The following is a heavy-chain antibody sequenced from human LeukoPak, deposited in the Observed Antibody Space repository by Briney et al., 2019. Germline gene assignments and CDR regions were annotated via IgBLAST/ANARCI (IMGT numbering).Heavy chain of an antibody. CDR1: GYSISSGYY. CDR3: ARHRRSYLYNWFDP. Sequence: SETLSLTCTVSGYSISSGYYWGWIRQPPGKGLEWIGIIYHGGSTNYNPSLKSRVTISVDTSKNQFSLKLSSVTAADTAVYYCARHRRSYLYNWFDPWGQGTLVTVSS. J-gene: IGHJ5*02. V-gene: IGHV4-38-2*02. CDR2: IYHGGST. D-gene: IGHD1-26*01.